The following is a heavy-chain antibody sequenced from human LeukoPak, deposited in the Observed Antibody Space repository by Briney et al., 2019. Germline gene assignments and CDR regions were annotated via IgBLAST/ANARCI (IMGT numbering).Heavy chain of an antibody. CDR3: ARWFNHYDNSGYLGTT. Sequence: ASETLSLTCTVSGGSVSSGSYYWGWIRQPPGKGLEWIGTIFYTGNTYYNPSLKSRVSMAVDTSENQFSLRLRSVTAADTAVYYCARWFNHYDNSGYLGTTWGQGALVTVSS. V-gene: IGHV4-39*01. J-gene: IGHJ5*02. CDR1: GGSVSSGSYY. D-gene: IGHD3-22*01. CDR2: IFYTGNT.